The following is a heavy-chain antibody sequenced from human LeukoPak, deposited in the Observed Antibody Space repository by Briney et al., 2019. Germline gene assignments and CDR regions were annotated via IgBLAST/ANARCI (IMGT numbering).Heavy chain of an antibody. J-gene: IGHJ4*02. CDR3: ARGDEWGLAIDF. V-gene: IGHV1-2*02. Sequence: ASVTDCFKPSGYPFSGHYINWVRHAPGQGLEWMGWIKPNSGDTNYAQKFQGRLAMTRDTTISTVYMELNRLTSDDTAVYYCARGDEWGLAIDFWGQGNLTTVSS. CDR1: GYPFSGHY. CDR2: IKPNSGDT. D-gene: IGHD1-26*01.